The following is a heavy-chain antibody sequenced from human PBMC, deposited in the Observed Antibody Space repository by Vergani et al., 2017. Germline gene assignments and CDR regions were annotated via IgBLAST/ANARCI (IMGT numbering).Heavy chain of an antibody. CDR1: GGSISSYY. V-gene: IGHV4-59*01. J-gene: IGHJ4*02. CDR2: IYYSGST. D-gene: IGHD6-6*01. CDR3: ARAWGKKYSSSPAEFDY. Sequence: QVQLQESGPGLVKPSETLSLTCTVSGGSISSYYWSWIRQPPGKGLEWIGYIYYSGSTNYNPSLKSRVTISVDTSKNQFSLKLSSVTAADTAVYYCARAWGKKYSSSPAEFDYWGQGTLVTVSS.